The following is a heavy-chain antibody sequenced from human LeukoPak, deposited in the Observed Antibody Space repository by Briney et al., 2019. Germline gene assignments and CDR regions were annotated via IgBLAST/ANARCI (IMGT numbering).Heavy chain of an antibody. D-gene: IGHD4-23*01. J-gene: IGHJ4*02. CDR2: VSASGSST. CDR3: AKGGDNSPFDY. Sequence: GRSLRLSCAASGFTFSSYAMSWVRQAPGKGLEWVSTVSASGSSTYSADSVKGRFTISRDNSKNTLYLQMNSLRAEDTATYYCAKGGDNSPFDYWGQGTLVTVSS. V-gene: IGHV3-23*01. CDR1: GFTFSSYA.